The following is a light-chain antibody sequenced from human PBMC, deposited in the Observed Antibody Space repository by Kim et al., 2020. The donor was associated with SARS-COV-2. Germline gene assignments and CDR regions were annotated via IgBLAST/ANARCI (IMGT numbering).Light chain of an antibody. CDR3: SSYTTSSTVV. J-gene: IGLJ2*01. CDR1: SSDVGGYSY. Sequence: QSALTQPASVSGSPGQSITISCTGTSSDVGGYSYVSWYQHHPGIAPKLMLYDVTKRPSGVSDRFSGSKSDNTASLTISGLQAEDEADYYCSSYTTSSTVVFGGGTQLTVL. CDR2: DVT. V-gene: IGLV2-14*03.